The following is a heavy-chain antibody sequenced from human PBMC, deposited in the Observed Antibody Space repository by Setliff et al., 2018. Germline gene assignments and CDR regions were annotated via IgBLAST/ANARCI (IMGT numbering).Heavy chain of an antibody. D-gene: IGHD1-26*01. CDR2: IIPIFGTA. J-gene: IGHJ4*02. Sequence: SVKVSCKASGGTFSSYAITWVRQAPGQGLEWMGGIIPIFGTAKYAQKFQGRVTITADQSTRTAYMELSSLRSEDTAVYYCAIPSSGNFYFDYWARERWSPSPQ. V-gene: IGHV1-69*13. CDR1: GGTFSSYA. CDR3: AIPSSGNFYFDY.